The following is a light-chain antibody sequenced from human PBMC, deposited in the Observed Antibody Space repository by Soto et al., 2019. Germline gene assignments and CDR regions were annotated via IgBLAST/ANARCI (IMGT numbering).Light chain of an antibody. CDR2: EVS. Sequence: QSALTQPASASGSPGQSVTISCTGTSSDVGGYNYVSWYQQHPGKAPKLMIYEVSNRPSGVSDRFSGSKSGNTASLTVSGLQAEDEADYYCSSYTGSNTFVVFGSGTKLTVL. V-gene: IGLV2-8*01. CDR1: SSDVGGYNY. J-gene: IGLJ1*01. CDR3: SSYTGSNTFVV.